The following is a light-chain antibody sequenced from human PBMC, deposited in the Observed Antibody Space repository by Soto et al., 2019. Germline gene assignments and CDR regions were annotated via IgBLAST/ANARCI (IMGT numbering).Light chain of an antibody. CDR1: SSDVGAYNY. J-gene: IGLJ1*01. V-gene: IGLV2-14*01. CDR2: EVT. CDR3: SSFTSSSTLYV. Sequence: QSVLTQPASVSGSPGQSITISCTGTSSDVGAYNYVCWYKQHPGIAPQLMIYEVTNRPSGVSDRFSGSKSGNTASLTIAGLLAEDEADYYCSSFTSSSTLYVFGTGTKLTVL.